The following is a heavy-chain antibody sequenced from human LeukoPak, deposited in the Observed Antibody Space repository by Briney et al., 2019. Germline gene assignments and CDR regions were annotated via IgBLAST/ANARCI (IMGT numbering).Heavy chain of an antibody. CDR2: IKQDGSEK. J-gene: IGHJ4*02. CDR3: EGYSSSWYSDY. V-gene: IGHV3-7*01. CDR1: GFTFSSYW. Sequence: GGSLRLSCAASGFTFSSYWMSWVRQAPGKGLEWVANIKQDGSEKYYVDSVKGRFTISRDNAKNSLYLQMNSLRAEDTAVYYCEGYSSSWYSDYWGQGTLVTVSS. D-gene: IGHD6-13*01.